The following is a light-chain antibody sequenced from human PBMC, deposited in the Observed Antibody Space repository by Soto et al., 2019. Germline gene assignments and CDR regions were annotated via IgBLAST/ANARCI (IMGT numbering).Light chain of an antibody. J-gene: IGKJ4*01. CDR3: QQRSAWPLT. Sequence: IVLTQSPATLSLSPGERATLSCRASQSVGNFIAWYQQKPGQAPRLLIFDTFNRFTGIPARFSGSGSGTDFTLTIDSLEAGDSAVYFCQQRSAWPLTFGGGTKVDI. CDR1: QSVGNF. CDR2: DTF. V-gene: IGKV3-11*01.